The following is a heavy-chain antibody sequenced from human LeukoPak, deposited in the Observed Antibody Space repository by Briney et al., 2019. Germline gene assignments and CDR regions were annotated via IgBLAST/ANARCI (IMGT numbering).Heavy chain of an antibody. CDR1: GFTFSNYW. J-gene: IGHJ4*02. V-gene: IGHV3-74*01. CDR3: TRPDWATGSYDEF. CDR2: IKSDGTST. Sequence: GGSLILSCTAAGFTFSNYWMHWVRHAPGKGLRWVSRIKSDGTSTTYADSVKGRFTISRDNAKHTLFLQMTGLRVEDTSMYYCTRPDWATGSYDEFWGQGTRVTVSS. D-gene: IGHD1-26*01.